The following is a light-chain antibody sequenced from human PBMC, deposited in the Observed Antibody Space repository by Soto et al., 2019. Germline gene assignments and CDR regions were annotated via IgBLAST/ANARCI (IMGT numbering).Light chain of an antibody. CDR1: QSISTY. CDR2: AAS. Sequence: DIQMTQSPSSLSASVGDRVTITCQASQSISTYLNWYQQKVGKAPKLLIYAASSLQRGVPSRFSGSGSGTDFTPTISSLQPEDFATYYCQQSYSTPRTFGQGTKLEIK. CDR3: QQSYSTPRT. J-gene: IGKJ2*02. V-gene: IGKV1-39*01.